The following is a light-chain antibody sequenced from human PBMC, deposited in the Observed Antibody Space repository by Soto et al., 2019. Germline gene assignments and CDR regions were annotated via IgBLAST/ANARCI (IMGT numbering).Light chain of an antibody. J-gene: IGLJ2*01. CDR1: SGDIGSYNR. CDR2: EVS. V-gene: IGLV2-14*01. Sequence: QSALTQPASVSGSPGQSITISCTGTSGDIGSYNRVSWYQQHPGKAPKLIIYEVSNRPSGVSNRFSGSKSGYTASLTISGLQAEDESDYYCSAFTTNSTVIFGGGTKLTVL. CDR3: SAFTTNSTVI.